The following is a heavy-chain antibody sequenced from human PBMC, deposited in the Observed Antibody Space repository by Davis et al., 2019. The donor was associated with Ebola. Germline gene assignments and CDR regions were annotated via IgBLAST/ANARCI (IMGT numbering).Heavy chain of an antibody. CDR2: VYNSGGT. V-gene: IGHV4-59*01. CDR3: AREFAY. Sequence: SETLSLTCAVYGGSFSGYYWSWIRQPPGKGLEWIGRVYNSGGTDYSPSLKSRVTLSIDTSKNQVSLQLSSVTAADTAVYYCAREFAYWGQGTLVTVSS. J-gene: IGHJ4*02. CDR1: GGSFSGYY.